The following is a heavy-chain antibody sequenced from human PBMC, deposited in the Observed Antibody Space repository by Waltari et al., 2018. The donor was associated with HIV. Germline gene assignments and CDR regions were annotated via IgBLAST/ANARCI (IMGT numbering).Heavy chain of an antibody. CDR2: IYYSGRT. Sequence: QLQLQESGPGLVKPSETLSLTCTVSGGSISSSSHYWGWIPQPPGKGLEGVGSIYYSGRTYYNPALKSRVTISVDTSKNQFSLKLSSVTAADTAVYYCARQGYYYDSSGYYTGAFDIWGQGTVVTVSS. J-gene: IGHJ3*02. V-gene: IGHV4-39*01. CDR1: GGSISSSSHY. CDR3: ARQGYYYDSSGYYTGAFDI. D-gene: IGHD3-22*01.